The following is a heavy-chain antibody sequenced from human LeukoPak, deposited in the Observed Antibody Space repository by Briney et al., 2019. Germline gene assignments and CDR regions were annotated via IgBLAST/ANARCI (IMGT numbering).Heavy chain of an antibody. CDR3: ARAQDTMVRGVMLAIDY. D-gene: IGHD3-10*01. CDR1: GYSISSGYY. J-gene: IGHJ4*02. V-gene: IGHV4-38-2*01. Sequence: ETLSLTCAVSGYSISSGYYWGWIRQPPGKGREWIGNIYHSGSTYYNPSLKSRVTISVDTSKNQFSLKLTSVTAADTAVYYCARAQDTMVRGVMLAIDYWGQGTLVTVSS. CDR2: IYHSGST.